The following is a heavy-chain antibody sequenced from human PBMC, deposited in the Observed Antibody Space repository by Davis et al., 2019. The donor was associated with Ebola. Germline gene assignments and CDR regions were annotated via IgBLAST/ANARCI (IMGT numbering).Heavy chain of an antibody. Sequence: PGGSLRLSCAASGFTISDSDMHWVRQAPGKGLEWVSSISSGSNDIFYAEPVKGRFTMSRDDAKTTVFLQMNSLRDEDTAVYYCVREGRITSRFDSWGQGTLVTVSS. CDR1: GFTISDSD. J-gene: IGHJ4*02. CDR3: VREGRITSRFDS. CDR2: ISSGSNDI. V-gene: IGHV3-21*06.